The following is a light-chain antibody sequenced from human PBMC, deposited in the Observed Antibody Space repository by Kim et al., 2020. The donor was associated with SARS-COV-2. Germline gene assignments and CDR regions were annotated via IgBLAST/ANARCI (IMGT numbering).Light chain of an antibody. Sequence: SASVGDRVTITCQAIQDIRNYLNWYQQKPGKAPKLLIYDASNLETGVPSRFSGSGSATDFTFTISSLQPEDIGTYYCQQYDDRYTFGQGTKVDIK. J-gene: IGKJ2*01. V-gene: IGKV1-33*01. CDR1: QDIRNY. CDR2: DAS. CDR3: QQYDDRYT.